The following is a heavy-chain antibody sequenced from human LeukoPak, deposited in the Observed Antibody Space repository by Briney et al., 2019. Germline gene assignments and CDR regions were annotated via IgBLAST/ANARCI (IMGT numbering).Heavy chain of an antibody. CDR1: GFTFSSYA. V-gene: IGHV3-23*01. J-gene: IGHJ4*02. Sequence: GGSLRLSSAASGFTFSSYAMSWVRQAPGKGLEWVSAISGSGGSTYYADSVKGRFTISRDNSKNTLYLQMNSLRAEDTAVYYCANWRYCSGGSCPGPFDYWGQGTLVTVSS. CDR2: ISGSGGST. CDR3: ANWRYCSGGSCPGPFDY. D-gene: IGHD2-15*01.